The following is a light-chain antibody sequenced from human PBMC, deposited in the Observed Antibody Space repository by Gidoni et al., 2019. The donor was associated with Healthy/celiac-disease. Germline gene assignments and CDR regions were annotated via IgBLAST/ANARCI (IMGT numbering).Light chain of an antibody. J-gene: IGKJ3*01. CDR3: QQYYSTSIFT. V-gene: IGKV1-NL1*01. CDR1: QGISNS. CDR2: AAS. Sequence: DIQMTQSPSSLSASVGDRVTITCRASQGISNSLAWYQQKPGKAPKLLLYAASRLESGVPSRFSGSGSGTDYTLTISRLQPEDFATYYCQQYYSTSIFTFGPXTKVDIK.